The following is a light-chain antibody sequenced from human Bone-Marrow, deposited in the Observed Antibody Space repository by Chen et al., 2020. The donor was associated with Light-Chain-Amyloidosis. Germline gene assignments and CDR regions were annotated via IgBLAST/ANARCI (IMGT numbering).Light chain of an antibody. CDR1: SRDIGTFNY. CDR2: EVS. CDR3: SSYTRTTTDVI. J-gene: IGLJ2*01. Sequence: QSSLTQPASVSGSPGQSITSSCTGTSRDIGTFNYVSWYQQHPGKAPQLIIFEVSNRPSGVSDLFSGSKSGNTASLTISGLQPGDEADFYCSSYTRTTTDVIFGGGTKLTVL. V-gene: IGLV2-14*01.